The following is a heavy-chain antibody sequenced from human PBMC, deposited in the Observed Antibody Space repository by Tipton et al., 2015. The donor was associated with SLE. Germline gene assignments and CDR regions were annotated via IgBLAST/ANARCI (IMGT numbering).Heavy chain of an antibody. Sequence: TLSLTCAVSDFSITTTYYWGWIRQTPGKGLEWIGSIWHSGNTYYNPSLRSRVTISVDTSKNQFSLKLSSVTAADTAVYYCARRRGGYAGFDLWGRGTLVTVSS. D-gene: IGHD5-12*01. CDR3: ARRRGGYAGFDL. J-gene: IGHJ2*01. CDR1: DFSITTTYY. V-gene: IGHV4-38-2*01. CDR2: IWHSGNT.